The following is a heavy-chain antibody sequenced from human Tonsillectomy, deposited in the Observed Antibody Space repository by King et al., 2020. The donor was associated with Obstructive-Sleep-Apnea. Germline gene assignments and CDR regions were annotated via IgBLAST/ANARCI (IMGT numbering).Heavy chain of an antibody. D-gene: IGHD3-3*01. Sequence: VTLKESGPVLVKPTETLTLTCTVSGFSLTNTRMGVTWIRQPPGKALEWLAHIFSNDEKSYGTSLKSRLTISKDTSKSQVVLIMSNMDPVDTATYYCARLQRITIFGAWDETFDIWGQGTMVTVSS. V-gene: IGHV2-26*01. CDR1: GFSLTNTRMG. J-gene: IGHJ3*02. CDR3: ARLQRITIFGAWDETFDI. CDR2: IFSNDEK.